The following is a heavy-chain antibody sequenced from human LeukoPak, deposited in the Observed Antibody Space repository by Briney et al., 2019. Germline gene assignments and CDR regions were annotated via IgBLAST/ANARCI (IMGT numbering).Heavy chain of an antibody. CDR2: ISHSGST. V-gene: IGHV4-34*01. CDR3: ARRNGQDIVATFRRRYYFDY. CDR1: GGPFSGYY. D-gene: IGHD5-12*01. Sequence: SETLSLTCAVYGGPFSGYYWSWIRQPPGKGLEWIGEISHSGSTNYNPSLKSRVTMSVDTSKNQFSLKLSSVTAADTAVYYCARRNGQDIVATFRRRYYFDYWGQGTLVTVSS. J-gene: IGHJ4*02.